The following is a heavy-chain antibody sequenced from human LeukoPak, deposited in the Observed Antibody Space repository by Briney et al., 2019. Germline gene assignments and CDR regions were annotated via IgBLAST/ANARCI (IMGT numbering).Heavy chain of an antibody. Sequence: SETLSLTCTVSGGSISSYYWSWIRQPPGKGLEWIGYIYNRGSTNYNPSLKSRVTISVDTSKNQFSLKLSSVTAADTAVYYCARSSPPTYYYYYYMDVWGKGITVTVSS. CDR2: IYNRGST. D-gene: IGHD6-13*01. V-gene: IGHV4-59*01. J-gene: IGHJ6*03. CDR1: GGSISSYY. CDR3: ARSSPPTYYYYYYMDV.